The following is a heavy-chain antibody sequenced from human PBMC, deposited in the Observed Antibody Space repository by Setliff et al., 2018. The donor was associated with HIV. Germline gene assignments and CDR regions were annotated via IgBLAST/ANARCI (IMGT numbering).Heavy chain of an antibody. J-gene: IGHJ6*03. CDR1: GFTFNTYT. CDR3: ARDRRRYDILTLHYMDV. D-gene: IGHD3-9*01. CDR2: IRSTISHT. V-gene: IGHV3-21*01. Sequence: GGSLRLSCAASGFTFNTYTMVWVRQAPGKGLEWVSSIRSTISHTYYADSVKGRFTISRDNAKNSLYLQTNSLRAEDTAMYYCARDRRRYDILTLHYMDVWGKGTTVTVSS.